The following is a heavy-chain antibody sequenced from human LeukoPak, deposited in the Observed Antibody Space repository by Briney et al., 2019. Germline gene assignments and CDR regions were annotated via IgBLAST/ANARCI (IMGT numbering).Heavy chain of an antibody. Sequence: GGSLRLSCAASGFTFSSYSMNWVRQAPGKGLEWVSSISSSSSYIYYADSVKGRFTISRDNAKNSLYLQMNSLRAEDTAVYYCASAPGGGYLKNFDYWGRGTLVTVSS. CDR2: ISSSSSYI. J-gene: IGHJ4*02. CDR3: ASAPGGGYLKNFDY. V-gene: IGHV3-21*01. CDR1: GFTFSSYS. D-gene: IGHD5-12*01.